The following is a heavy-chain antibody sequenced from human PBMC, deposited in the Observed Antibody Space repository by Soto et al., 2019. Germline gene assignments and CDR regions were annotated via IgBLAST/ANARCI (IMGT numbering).Heavy chain of an antibody. Sequence: EEQLVESGGDLVQPVGSLRLSCAASGFTVSNNYLICVRQAPGKGLEWVSLIYSGGSTYYADSVKGRFTISRDSSKNTLYLQMNSLRAEDTAMYYCAAYSHKGYWGQGTLVTVSS. J-gene: IGHJ4*02. CDR3: AAYSHKGY. CDR1: GFTVSNNY. D-gene: IGHD3-16*01. CDR2: IYSGGST. V-gene: IGHV3-66*01.